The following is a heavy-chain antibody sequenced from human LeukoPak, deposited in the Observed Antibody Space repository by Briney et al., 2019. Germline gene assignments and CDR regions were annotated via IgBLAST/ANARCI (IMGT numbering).Heavy chain of an antibody. J-gene: IGHJ6*03. CDR1: GFTFSSYW. CDR2: IKQDGSEK. Sequence: PGGSLRLSCAASGFTFSSYWMSWVRQAPGKGLEWVANIKQDGSEKYYVDSVKGRFTIPRDNAKNSLYLQMNSLRAEDTAVYYCARESAPWYVYYYYMDVWGKGTTVTVSS. D-gene: IGHD6-13*01. CDR3: ARESAPWYVYYYYMDV. V-gene: IGHV3-7*01.